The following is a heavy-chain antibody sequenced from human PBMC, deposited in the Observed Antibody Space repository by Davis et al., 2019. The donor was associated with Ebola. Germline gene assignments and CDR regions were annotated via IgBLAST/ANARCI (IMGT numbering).Heavy chain of an antibody. V-gene: IGHV3-21*01. CDR1: GFTFSNYD. CDR3: VRGGYYDTTGYSHEAFDI. D-gene: IGHD3-22*01. J-gene: IGHJ3*02. CDR2: ISSASYYI. Sequence: GESLKISCAASGFTFSNYDMNWVRQAPGKGLEWVSSISSASYYIYYADSLKGRFTVSRDNAKNSLYLQMNSLRAEDTAVYHCVRGGYYDTTGYSHEAFDIWGQGTMVTVSS.